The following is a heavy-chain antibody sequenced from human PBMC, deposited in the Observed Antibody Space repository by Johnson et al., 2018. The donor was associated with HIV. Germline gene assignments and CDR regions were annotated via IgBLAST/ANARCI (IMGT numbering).Heavy chain of an antibody. J-gene: IGHJ3*02. CDR1: GFSLSNYW. D-gene: IGHD5-18*01. CDR2: IKQDGSEK. Sequence: EVQLVESGGGLVQTGGSLRLSCAASGFSLSNYWMSWVRQAPGKGLEWVANIKQDGSEKYYVDSVKGRFTVSRDNAKNSLYLQMNSLRAEDMAVYYCARGQGGIQLWFDGFDIGGQGTMVTVSS. V-gene: IGHV3-7*01. CDR3: ARGQGGIQLWFDGFDI.